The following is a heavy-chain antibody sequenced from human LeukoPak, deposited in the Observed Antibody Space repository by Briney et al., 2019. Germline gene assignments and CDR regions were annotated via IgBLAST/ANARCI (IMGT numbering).Heavy chain of an antibody. Sequence: GGSLRLSCAASGFTFSSYAMSWVRQAPGKGLEWVSAISGSGGSTYYADSVKGRFTFSRDNSKNTLYLQMNSLRAEDTAVYYCAKDVGYCSSTSCNNWFDPWGQGTLVTVSS. D-gene: IGHD2-2*01. J-gene: IGHJ5*02. CDR3: AKDVGYCSSTSCNNWFDP. CDR2: ISGSGGST. CDR1: GFTFSSYA. V-gene: IGHV3-23*01.